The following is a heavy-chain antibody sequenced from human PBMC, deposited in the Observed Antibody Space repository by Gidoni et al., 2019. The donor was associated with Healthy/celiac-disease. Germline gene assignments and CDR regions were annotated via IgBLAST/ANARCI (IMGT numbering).Heavy chain of an antibody. CDR1: GYTFTSYG. CDR3: AREEPPYDFWSGYPLNNNNWFDP. CDR2: IIAYNGNT. D-gene: IGHD3-3*01. V-gene: IGHV1-18*01. Sequence: QVQLVQSGAEVKKPGASVTVSCKASGYTFTSYGISWVRQAPGQGLEWMGWIIAYNGNTNYAQKIQGRVTMTTDTSTSTAYMELRSLRSDDTAVYYCAREEPPYDFWSGYPLNNNNWFDPWGQGTLVTVSS. J-gene: IGHJ5*02.